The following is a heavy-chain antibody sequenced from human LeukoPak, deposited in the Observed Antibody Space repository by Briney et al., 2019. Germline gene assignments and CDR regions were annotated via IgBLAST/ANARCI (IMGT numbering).Heavy chain of an antibody. V-gene: IGHV3-30*02. D-gene: IGHD2-2*01. CDR3: AEDQGYCSSTSCPGAFDI. CDR1: GFTFSSYG. Sequence: PGGSLRLSCAASGFTFSSYGMHWVRQAPGKGLEWVAFIRYDGSNKYYADSVKGRFTISRDNSKNTLYLQMNSLRAEDTAVYYCAEDQGYCSSTSCPGAFDIWGQGTMVTVSS. CDR2: IRYDGSNK. J-gene: IGHJ3*02.